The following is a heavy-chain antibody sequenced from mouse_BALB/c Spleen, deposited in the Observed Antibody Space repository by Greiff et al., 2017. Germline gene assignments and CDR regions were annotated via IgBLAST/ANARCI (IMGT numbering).Heavy chain of an antibody. CDR3: ARYWTTATGFDY. CDR1: GYSITSDYA. CDR2: ISYSGST. Sequence: EVQRVESGPGLVKPSQSLSLTCTVTGYSITSDYAWNWIRQFPGNKLEWMGYISYSGSTSYNPSLKSRISITRDTSKNQFFLQLNSVTTEDTATYYCARYWTTATGFDYWGQGTTLTVSS. D-gene: IGHD1-2*01. V-gene: IGHV3-2*02. J-gene: IGHJ2*01.